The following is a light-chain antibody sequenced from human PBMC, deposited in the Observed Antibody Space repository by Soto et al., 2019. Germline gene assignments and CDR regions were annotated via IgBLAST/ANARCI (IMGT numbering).Light chain of an antibody. Sequence: IHTTHSPSSLSGSVGDIVTITCRASQTISIYLNWYQQKPGKAPKLLIYVASSLQGGVPSRFSGSGSGTDFTLTIGSLQPDDFATYYCQQSYSTPITFGQGTRLEIK. V-gene: IGKV1-39*01. J-gene: IGKJ5*01. CDR3: QQSYSTPIT. CDR1: QTISIY. CDR2: VAS.